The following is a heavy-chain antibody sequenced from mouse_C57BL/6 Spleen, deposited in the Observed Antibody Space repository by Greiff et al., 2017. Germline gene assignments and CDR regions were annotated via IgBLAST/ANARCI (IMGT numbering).Heavy chain of an antibody. CDR2: INPNNGGT. Sequence: VQLQQSGPELVKPGASVKISCKASGYTFTDYYMNWVKQSHGKSLEWIGDINPNNGGTSYNQKFKGKATLTVDKSSSTAYMELRSLTSEDSAVYYCARAEILGDFDSWGQGATLTVSS. CDR3: ARAEILGDFDS. J-gene: IGHJ2*01. V-gene: IGHV1-26*01. CDR1: GYTFTDYY.